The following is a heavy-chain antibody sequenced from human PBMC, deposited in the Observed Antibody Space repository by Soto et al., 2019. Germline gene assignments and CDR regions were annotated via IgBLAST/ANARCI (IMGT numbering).Heavy chain of an antibody. V-gene: IGHV3-23*01. CDR2: ISGSGAGT. J-gene: IGHJ4*02. D-gene: IGHD3-10*01. CDR1: GFTFSSYA. CDR3: GQEYGSGGYYTGF. Sequence: EVQLLESGGGLVQPGGSLRLSCAASGFTFSSYAMSWVRQAPGKGLEWVSTISGSGAGTYYAGSVKGRFTISSDKSKNTLCLQMNSVRAEDTALYGCGQEYGSGGYYTGFWGQGTLVTVAS.